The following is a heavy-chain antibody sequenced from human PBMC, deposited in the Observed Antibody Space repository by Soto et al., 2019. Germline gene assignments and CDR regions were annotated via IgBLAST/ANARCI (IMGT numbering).Heavy chain of an antibody. J-gene: IGHJ4*02. V-gene: IGHV1-3*01. CDR1: GYTFTSYA. CDR2: INAGNGNT. CDR3: ARRRHSSSWYEGYYFDY. Sequence: ASVKVSCKASGYTFTSYAMHWVRQAPGQRLEWMGWINAGNGNTKYSQKFQGRVTITRDTSASTAYMELSSLRSEDTAVYYFARRRHSSSWYEGYYFDYWGQGTLVTVSS. D-gene: IGHD6-13*01.